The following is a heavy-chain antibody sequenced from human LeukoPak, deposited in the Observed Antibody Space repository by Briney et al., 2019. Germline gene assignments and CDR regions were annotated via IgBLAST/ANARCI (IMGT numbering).Heavy chain of an antibody. D-gene: IGHD3-16*02. J-gene: IGHJ4*02. CDR1: NDSISSRSYY. CDR3: ARVDGYDYVWGSYRPYFDY. V-gene: IGHV4-39*07. Sequence: SETLSLTCTVSNDSISSRSYYWGWIRQPPGERLEWIGSLYSSGSTYYNPSLQSRVTISGDPSKKHFSLKLLSVTAADTAVYYCARVDGYDYVWGSYRPYFDYWGQGTLVTVSS. CDR2: LYSSGST.